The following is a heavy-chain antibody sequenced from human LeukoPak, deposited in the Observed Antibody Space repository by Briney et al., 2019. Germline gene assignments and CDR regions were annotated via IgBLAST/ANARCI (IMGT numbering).Heavy chain of an antibody. J-gene: IGHJ5*02. Sequence: SETLSLTCTVSGGSISNSNYYWGWIRQPPGKGLEWIGNIYYSESTYYNSSLKSRVTISIDTSKNQFSLKLSSVTAADTAVYYCASLLNGGVAHWFDPWGQGTLVTVSS. V-gene: IGHV4-39*01. D-gene: IGHD7-27*01. CDR2: IYYSEST. CDR1: GGSISNSNYY. CDR3: ASLLNGGVAHWFDP.